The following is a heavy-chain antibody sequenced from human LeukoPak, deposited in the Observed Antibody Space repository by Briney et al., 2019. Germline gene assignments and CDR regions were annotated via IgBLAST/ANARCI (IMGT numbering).Heavy chain of an antibody. V-gene: IGHV5-51*01. CDR2: IYPGDSDT. D-gene: IGHD1-26*01. CDR3: ARQGGAPARAHFDI. CDR1: GDNFANYW. Sequence: GESLKISCQSSGDNFANYWIAWVRQMPGKGLEWMGIIYPGDSDTIYSPSFQGHVTISADKSINTAYLQWGSLKASDSAIYYCARQGGAPARAHFDIWGQGTMVTVSS. J-gene: IGHJ3*02.